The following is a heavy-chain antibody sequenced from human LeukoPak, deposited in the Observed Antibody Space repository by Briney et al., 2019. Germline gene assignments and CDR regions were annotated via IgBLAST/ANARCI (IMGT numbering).Heavy chain of an antibody. V-gene: IGHV3-48*03. CDR2: ISSSGSTI. CDR1: GFTFSSYE. J-gene: IGHJ6*03. CDR3: AKGGGYEAQYYYYYLDV. D-gene: IGHD5-12*01. Sequence: GGSLRLSCAASGFTFSSYEMNWVRQAPGKGLEWVSYISSSGSTIYYADSVKGRFTISRDNAKNSLYLQMKSLRAEDTAVYYCAKGGGYEAQYYYYYLDVWGKGTTVTISS.